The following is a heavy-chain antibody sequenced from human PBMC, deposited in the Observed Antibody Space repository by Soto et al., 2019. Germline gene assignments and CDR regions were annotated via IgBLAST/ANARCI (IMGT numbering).Heavy chain of an antibody. CDR3: ARVWGGAFDF. V-gene: IGHV4-59*01. D-gene: IGHD3-10*01. CDR2: IYYSGST. CDR1: GGSISSYY. Sequence: QVQLQESGPGLVKPSETLSLTCTVYGGSISSYYWSWIRQPPGKGLEWIGYIYYSGSTNYNPSLKSRVTISVDTSKNQFSLKLSSVTAADTAVYYCARVWGGAFDFWGRGTMVTVSS. J-gene: IGHJ3*01.